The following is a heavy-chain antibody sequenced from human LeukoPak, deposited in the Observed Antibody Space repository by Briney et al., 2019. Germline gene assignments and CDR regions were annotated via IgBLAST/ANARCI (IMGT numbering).Heavy chain of an antibody. CDR1: GFTFSSYW. CDR3: ANLRVTREGETG. V-gene: IGHV3-74*01. J-gene: IGHJ4*02. Sequence: PGGSLRLSCAASGFTFSSYWMHWVRQAPGKGLVWVSRINSDGSSTGYADPVKGRFTISRDNAKNTLYLQMNSLRTEDTAVYYCANLRVTREGETGWGQGTLVTVSS. D-gene: IGHD4-11*01. CDR2: INSDGSST.